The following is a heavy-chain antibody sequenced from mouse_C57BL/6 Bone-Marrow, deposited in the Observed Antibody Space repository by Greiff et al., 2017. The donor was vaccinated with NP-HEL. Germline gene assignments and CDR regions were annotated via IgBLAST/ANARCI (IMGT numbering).Heavy chain of an antibody. Sequence: EVQGVESGGGLVKPGGSLKLSCAASGFTFSSYTMSWVRQTPEKRLEWVATISGGGGNTYYPDSVKGRFTISRDNAKNTLYLQVSSLRSEDTALYYCASPWFAYWGQGTLVTVSA. CDR1: GFTFSSYT. CDR2: ISGGGGNT. J-gene: IGHJ3*01. V-gene: IGHV5-9*01. CDR3: ASPWFAY.